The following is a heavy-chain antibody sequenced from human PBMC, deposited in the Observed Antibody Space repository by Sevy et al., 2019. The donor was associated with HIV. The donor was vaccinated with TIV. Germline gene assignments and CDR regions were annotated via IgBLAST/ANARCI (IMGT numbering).Heavy chain of an antibody. V-gene: IGHV3-23*01. CDR1: GFTFSSYA. Sequence: GGSLRLSCAASGFTFSSYAMSWVRQAPGKGLEWVSAISGSGGSTYYADSVKGRFTISRDNSKNTLYLQMNSLRAEDAAVYYCAKAPYGSGSYDYWGQGTLVTVSS. CDR3: AKAPYGSGSYDY. CDR2: ISGSGGST. J-gene: IGHJ4*02. D-gene: IGHD3-10*01.